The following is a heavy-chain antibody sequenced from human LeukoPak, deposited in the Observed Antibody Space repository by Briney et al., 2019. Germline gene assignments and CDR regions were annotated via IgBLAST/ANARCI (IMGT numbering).Heavy chain of an antibody. J-gene: IGHJ4*02. Sequence: SETLSLTCAVYGGSFSGYYWSWIRQPPGKGLEWIGEINHSGSTNYNPSLKSRVTISVDTSKNQFSLKLSSGTAADTAVYYCARKETYYYDSSGYPIFDYWGQGTLVTVSS. CDR3: ARKETYYYDSSGYPIFDY. D-gene: IGHD3-22*01. V-gene: IGHV4-34*01. CDR1: GGSFSGYY. CDR2: INHSGST.